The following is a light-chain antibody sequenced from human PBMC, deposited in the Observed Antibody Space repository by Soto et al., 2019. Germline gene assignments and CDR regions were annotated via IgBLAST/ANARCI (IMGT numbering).Light chain of an antibody. Sequence: EIVLTQSPGTLSLSPGERATLSCRASQSISSSNLAWYQQKPGQAPRLLIYGASSRATGIPDRFSGSGSGTDFTLTIGRLEPEDFAVYYCQQYGASPFTFGPGTRVEI. CDR2: GAS. CDR1: QSISSSN. V-gene: IGKV3-20*01. J-gene: IGKJ3*01. CDR3: QQYGASPFT.